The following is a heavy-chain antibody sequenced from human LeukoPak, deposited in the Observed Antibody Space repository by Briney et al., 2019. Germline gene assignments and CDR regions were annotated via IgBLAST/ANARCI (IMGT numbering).Heavy chain of an antibody. CDR1: GFTFSSYA. Sequence: GGSLRLSCAASGFTFSSYAMSWVRQAPGKRLEWVSPISGSGGTTYYADSVKGRFTISRDNSKNTLYLQMNSLRAEDTAVYYCAKDRGYSYAYLDYWGQGTLVTVSS. V-gene: IGHV3-23*01. CDR3: AKDRGYSYAYLDY. J-gene: IGHJ4*02. CDR2: ISGSGGTT. D-gene: IGHD5-18*01.